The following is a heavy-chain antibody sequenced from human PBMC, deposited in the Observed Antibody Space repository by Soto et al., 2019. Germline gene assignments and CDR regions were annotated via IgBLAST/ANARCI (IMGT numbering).Heavy chain of an antibody. Sequence: EVQLVESGGGLVQPGGSLRLSCVASGFTVSSNYMSWVRQAPGKGLEWVSVIYSGGSTYYEDSVKGRFTISRDNSKNTLFLQMNSLRVEDTAVYYCARGGTRDYYERADDAFDIWGQGTMVTVSS. CDR2: IYSGGST. J-gene: IGHJ3*02. V-gene: IGHV3-66*01. CDR1: GFTVSSNY. D-gene: IGHD3-22*01. CDR3: ARGGTRDYYERADDAFDI.